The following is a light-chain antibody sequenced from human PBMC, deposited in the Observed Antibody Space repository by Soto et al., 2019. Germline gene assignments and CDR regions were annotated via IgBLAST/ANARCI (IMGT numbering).Light chain of an antibody. Sequence: DIVMTQSPDSLAVSLGERATIHCKSNQSIFYKSNNKNYLAWYQHKPGQPPKLLIYWAFTRESGVPARFSGGGSGTDFTLTISSLQTEDVAAYYCQQYYSTPDTFGQGTKLEI. J-gene: IGKJ2*01. V-gene: IGKV4-1*01. CDR3: QQYYSTPDT. CDR1: QSIFYKSNNKNY. CDR2: WAF.